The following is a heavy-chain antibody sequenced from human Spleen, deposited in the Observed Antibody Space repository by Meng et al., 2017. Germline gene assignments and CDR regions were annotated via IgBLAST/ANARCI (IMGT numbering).Heavy chain of an antibody. Sequence: EVQLVESGGGLVQPGGSLRLSCAASGFTLRDYWMHWVRQVPGKGLVWVSRMNEDGTTINYADSVQGRFTISRDSARNTLYLQMNTLRVEDTAVYYCARDFGGNSDYWGQGTLVTVSS. D-gene: IGHD2-21*01. CDR1: GFTLRDYW. J-gene: IGHJ4*02. CDR2: MNEDGTTI. CDR3: ARDFGGNSDY. V-gene: IGHV3-74*01.